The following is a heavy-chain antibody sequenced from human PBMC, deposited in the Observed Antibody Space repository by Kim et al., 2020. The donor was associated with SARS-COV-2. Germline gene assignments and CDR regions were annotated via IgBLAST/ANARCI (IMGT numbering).Heavy chain of an antibody. V-gene: IGHV4-39*01. J-gene: IGHJ4*02. D-gene: IGHD2-2*01. CDR3: ARLSSACSITNCFD. CDR1: GDSVSSSLHY. CDR2: IYYSGSS. Sequence: SETLSLTCSVSGDSVSSSLHYWGWIRQPPGKGLEWIGNIYYSGSSYYAPSLRSRVTIFVDTSKNQFSLGLSSVTAADTAVYYCARLSSACSITNCFDWGQGTLVTVSS.